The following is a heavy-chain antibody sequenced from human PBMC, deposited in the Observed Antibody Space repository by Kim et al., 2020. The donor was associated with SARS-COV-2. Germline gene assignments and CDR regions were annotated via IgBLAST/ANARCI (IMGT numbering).Heavy chain of an antibody. CDR1: GFTFTSSA. Sequence: SVKVSCKASGFTFTSSAVQWVRQARGQRLEWIGWIVVGSGNTNYAQKFQERVTITRDMSTSTAYMELSSLRSEDTAVYYCAARYSGSYSAFVDYWGQGTLVTVSS. CDR3: AARYSGSYSAFVDY. V-gene: IGHV1-58*01. J-gene: IGHJ4*02. D-gene: IGHD1-26*01. CDR2: IVVGSGNT.